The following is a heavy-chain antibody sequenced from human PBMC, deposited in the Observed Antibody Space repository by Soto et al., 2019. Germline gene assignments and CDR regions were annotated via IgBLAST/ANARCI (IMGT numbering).Heavy chain of an antibody. J-gene: IGHJ5*02. D-gene: IGHD3-16*01. CDR2: ISSTSSYI. CDR1: GFTFSSFS. Sequence: EVQLVESGGGLVKPGGSLRLSCAASGFTFSSFSMNWVRQAPGKGLEWVSSISSTSSYIYYADSVKGRFTISRDNAKNSLYLQMNSLRAEDTAVYYCARDPLGEARPSDPWGQGTLVTVSS. CDR3: ARDPLGEARPSDP. V-gene: IGHV3-21*01.